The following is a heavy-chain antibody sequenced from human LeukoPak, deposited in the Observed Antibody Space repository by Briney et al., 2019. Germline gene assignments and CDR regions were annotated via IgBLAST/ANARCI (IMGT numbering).Heavy chain of an antibody. D-gene: IGHD1-26*01. V-gene: IGHV4-59*01. CDR1: GGSISSYY. CDR2: IYYSGST. J-gene: IGHJ6*02. CDR3: ARDSGGSSAWYYYYGMDV. Sequence: PPETLSLTCTVSGGSISSYYWSWIRQPPGKGLEWIGYIYYSGSTNYNPSLKSRVTISVDTSKNQFSLKLSSVTAADTAVYYCARDSGGSSAWYYYYGMDVWGQGTTVTVSS.